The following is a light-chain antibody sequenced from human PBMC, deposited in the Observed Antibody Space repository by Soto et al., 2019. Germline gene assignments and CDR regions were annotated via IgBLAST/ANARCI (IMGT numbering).Light chain of an antibody. CDR2: GAA. CDR3: QQYGNSPPET. J-gene: IGKJ5*01. Sequence: EIVLTQSPATLSLSPGERATLSCRASQSVSSYLAWYQQKPGQAXXXXXYGAASRATGIPDRFSGSGSGTDFTLTISRLEPEDFAVYYCQQYGNSPPETFGQGTRLEIK. CDR1: QSVSSY. V-gene: IGKV3-20*01.